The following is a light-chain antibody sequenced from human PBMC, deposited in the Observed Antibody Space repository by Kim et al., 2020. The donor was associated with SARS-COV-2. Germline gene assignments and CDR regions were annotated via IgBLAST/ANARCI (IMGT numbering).Light chain of an antibody. CDR3: QSYDSSKDCV. J-gene: IGLJ3*02. CDR2: DDN. Sequence: KTLTTSAPRSSGSIASSYVHWYQQRPGSAPSTVIYDDNERPSGVPDRFSGSIDSSSNTASLTISGLRTEDEADYYCQSYDSSKDCVFGGGTQLTVL. CDR1: SGSIASSY. V-gene: IGLV6-57*03.